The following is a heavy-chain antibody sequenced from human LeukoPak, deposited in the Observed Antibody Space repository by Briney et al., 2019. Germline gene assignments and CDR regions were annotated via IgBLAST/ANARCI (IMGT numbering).Heavy chain of an antibody. CDR2: IYQSGSA. D-gene: IGHD3-22*01. CDR3: ASVSSSGYSGFPDY. V-gene: IGHV4-30-2*01. J-gene: IGHJ4*02. Sequence: SQTLSLTCGVSGASVSSIGYSWSWIRQPPGRGLEWIGYIYQSGSASYNPSLQSRVTISIDKSKNQFSLNLNSVTAADTAVYYCASVSSSGYSGFPDYWGQGTLVTVSS. CDR1: GASVSSIGYS.